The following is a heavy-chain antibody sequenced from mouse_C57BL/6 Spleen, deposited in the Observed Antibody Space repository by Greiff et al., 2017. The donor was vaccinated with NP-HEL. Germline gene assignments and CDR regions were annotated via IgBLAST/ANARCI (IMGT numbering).Heavy chain of an antibody. D-gene: IGHD2-4*01. Sequence: EVQLQQSGPGMVKPSQSLSLTCTVTGYSITSGYDWHWIRHFPGNKLEWMGYISYSGSTNYNQSLKSRISITHDTSKNHFFLKLNSVTTEDTATYYCARGYYDYGFAYWGQGTLVTVSA. CDR1: GYSITSGYD. V-gene: IGHV3-1*01. CDR3: ARGYYDYGFAY. J-gene: IGHJ3*01. CDR2: ISYSGST.